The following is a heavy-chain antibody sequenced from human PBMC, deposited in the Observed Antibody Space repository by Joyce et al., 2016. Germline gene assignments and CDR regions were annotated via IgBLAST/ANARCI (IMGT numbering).Heavy chain of an antibody. V-gene: IGHV3-30*18. Sequence: QVQLVESGGGVVQLGRSLRLSCAASGFTFSNYAMHWVRQAPGKGLEWVAVISFDGSNKYHADSVKCRFTISRDKSTKTLYLEMNSLRAEDTAIYYCAKDRNSGRRFLEWAYFDYWGQGTLVTVSS. CDR2: ISFDGSNK. D-gene: IGHD3-3*01. J-gene: IGHJ4*02. CDR3: AKDRNSGRRFLEWAYFDY. CDR1: GFTFSNYA.